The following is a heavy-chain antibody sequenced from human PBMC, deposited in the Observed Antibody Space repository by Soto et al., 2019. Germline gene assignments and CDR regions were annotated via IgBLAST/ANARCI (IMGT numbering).Heavy chain of an antibody. J-gene: IGHJ4*02. D-gene: IGHD3-3*01. V-gene: IGHV3-74*01. CDR3: ARSIVGSGYPLGY. Sequence: GGSLRLSCAASGFTFSSYWMHWVRQAPGKGLVWVSRINSDGSSTNYADSVKGRFTISRDNAKNTLYLQMNSLRAEDTAVYYCARSIVGSGYPLGYWGQGTLVTVSS. CDR1: GFTFSSYW. CDR2: INSDGSST.